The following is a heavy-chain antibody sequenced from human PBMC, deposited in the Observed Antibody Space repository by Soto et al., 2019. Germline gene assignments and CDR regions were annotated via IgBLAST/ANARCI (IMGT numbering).Heavy chain of an antibody. J-gene: IGHJ6*02. Sequence: QVQLVQSGAEVRKPGASVQVSCKASKYSIIDYYIDWVRQAPGQGLEWMGWIKSNSGVTKYAQKLQGRVTMTRDASISTAYMELSRLTSDDTAVYYCAREDYNWNDYYYYGMDVWGQGTTVIVSS. CDR2: IKSNSGVT. CDR3: AREDYNWNDYYYYGMDV. V-gene: IGHV1-2*02. CDR1: KYSIIDYY. D-gene: IGHD1-1*01.